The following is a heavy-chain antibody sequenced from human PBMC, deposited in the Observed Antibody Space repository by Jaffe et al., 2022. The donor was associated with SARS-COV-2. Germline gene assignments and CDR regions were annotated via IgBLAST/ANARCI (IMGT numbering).Heavy chain of an antibody. Sequence: EVLLVESGGGLVQPGGSLRLSCAASGFTFSSHWMSWVRQAPGMGLEWVANIKRDGSDQNFLDSVKGRFTISRDNAKNSLYLQMNSLRVEDTAVYYCAREAITIYQHDDTFDIWGQGTMVTVSS. D-gene: IGHD3-3*01. V-gene: IGHV3-7*01. CDR2: IKRDGSDQ. CDR1: GFTFSSHW. CDR3: AREAITIYQHDDTFDI. J-gene: IGHJ3*02.